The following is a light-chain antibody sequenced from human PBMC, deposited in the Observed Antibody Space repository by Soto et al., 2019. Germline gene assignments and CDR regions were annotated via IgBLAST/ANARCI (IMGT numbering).Light chain of an antibody. CDR3: QQYGTSPRT. CDR2: GTS. V-gene: IGKV3-20*01. CDR1: QSVGPLY. Sequence: IFLTQSPGTLSLSPGDRATLSCRASQSVGPLYLAWYQQKPGQAPRLLISGTSTSATGIPDRFSGSASGTDFTLTISRLEPEDFAVYDCQQYGTSPRTFGQGTRV. J-gene: IGKJ1*01.